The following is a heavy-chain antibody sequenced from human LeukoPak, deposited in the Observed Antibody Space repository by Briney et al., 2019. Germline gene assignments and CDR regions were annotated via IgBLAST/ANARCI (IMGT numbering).Heavy chain of an antibody. CDR2: IYTSGST. CDR3: ARDLCSGGSCYPDY. CDR1: GGSISSYY. J-gene: IGHJ4*02. V-gene: IGHV4-4*07. D-gene: IGHD2-15*01. Sequence: SETLSLTCTVSGGSISSYYWSWIRQPAGKGLEWIGRIYTSGSTNYNPSLKSRVTMSVDTSKNQFSLKLSSVTAADTAVYYCARDLCSGGSCYPDYWGQGTLVTVSS.